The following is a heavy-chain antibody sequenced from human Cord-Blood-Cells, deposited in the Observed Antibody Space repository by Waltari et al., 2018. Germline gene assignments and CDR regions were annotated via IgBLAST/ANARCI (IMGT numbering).Heavy chain of an antibody. D-gene: IGHD6-13*01. V-gene: IGHV4-34*01. CDR2: INHSGST. Sequence: QVPLQQWGAGLLKPSETLSLTCAVYGGSFSGYYWSWIRQPPGKGLEWIGEINHSGSTNYNPSLKSRVTISVDTSKNQFSLKLSSVTAADTAVYYCARSSSSDAFDIWGQGTMVTVSS. J-gene: IGHJ3*02. CDR3: ARSSSSDAFDI. CDR1: GGSFSGYY.